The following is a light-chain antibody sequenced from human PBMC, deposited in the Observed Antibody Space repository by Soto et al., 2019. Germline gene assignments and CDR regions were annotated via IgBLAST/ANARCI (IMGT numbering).Light chain of an antibody. CDR2: GAS. J-gene: IGKJ2*01. V-gene: IGKV3-15*01. CDR1: QSVTSN. CDR3: QQYNNWPNT. Sequence: EIAMTQSPATLSVSPGERATLSCRASQSVTSNLAWYQQKPGQAPRLLIYGASTRATGIPARLSGSGSGTEFTLTISSLQSEDFAVYYCQQYNNWPNTFGEGTKLEIK.